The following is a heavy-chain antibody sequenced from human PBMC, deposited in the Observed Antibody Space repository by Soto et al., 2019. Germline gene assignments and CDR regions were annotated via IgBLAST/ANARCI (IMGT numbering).Heavy chain of an antibody. V-gene: IGHV3-30*18. J-gene: IGHJ6*02. CDR1: GFTFSSYG. CDR2: ISYDVSKK. D-gene: IGHD2-2*01. Sequence: QVQLVESGGGVVQPGRSLRLSCAASGFTFSSYGMHWVRQAPGRGLEWVAVISYDVSKKYYADSVKGRFTISRDNSKNTLYLQMNSLRADDTAVYYCAKTLPGAYCSRTSCSYYYYYGLDVWGQGTTVTVSS. CDR3: AKTLPGAYCSRTSCSYYYYYGLDV.